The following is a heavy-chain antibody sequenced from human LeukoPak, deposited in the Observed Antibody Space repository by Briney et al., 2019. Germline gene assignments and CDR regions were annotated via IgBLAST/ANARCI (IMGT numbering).Heavy chain of an antibody. CDR1: GFTFDDYA. CDR3: AKDSLPYYYDSTHYISPFDY. V-gene: IGHV3-43*02. J-gene: IGHJ4*02. CDR2: ISGDGGST. Sequence: GGSLRLSCAASGFTFDDYAMHWVRQAPGKGLEWVSLISGDGGSTYYADSVKCRFTISRDNSKNSLYLQMNSLRTEDTALYYCAKDSLPYYYDSTHYISPFDYWGQGTLVTVSS. D-gene: IGHD3-22*01.